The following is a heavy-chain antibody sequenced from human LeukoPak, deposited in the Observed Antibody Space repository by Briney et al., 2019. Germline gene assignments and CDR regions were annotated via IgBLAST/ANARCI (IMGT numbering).Heavy chain of an antibody. J-gene: IGHJ4*02. V-gene: IGHV3-23*01. CDR2: INSDGST. Sequence: GRSLRLSCAVSGFTFRSYAMSWVRQAPGKGLEWVSAINSDGSTYYPDSVKGRFTMSRDNSKNMVHLQMNSVRAEDTAVYYCAKDVGYCGGDCYSGFDYWGQGTLVTVSS. CDR3: AKDVGYCGGDCYSGFDY. D-gene: IGHD2-21*02. CDR1: GFTFRSYA.